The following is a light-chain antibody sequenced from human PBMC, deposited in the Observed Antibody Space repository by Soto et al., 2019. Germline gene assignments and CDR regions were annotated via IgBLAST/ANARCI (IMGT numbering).Light chain of an antibody. J-gene: IGKJ1*01. V-gene: IGKV1-5*01. Sequence: DIQMTQSPSSLSASIGDRVTITCRASQSISSYLNWYQQKPGKAPMLLIYGATNLQSGVPSRFSGSGSGTEFTLTISSLQPDDFATYYCQHYNSYSEAFGQGTTVDIK. CDR2: GAT. CDR1: QSISSY. CDR3: QHYNSYSEA.